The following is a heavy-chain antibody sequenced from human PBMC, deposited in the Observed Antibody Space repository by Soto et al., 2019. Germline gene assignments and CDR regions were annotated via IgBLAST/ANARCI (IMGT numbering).Heavy chain of an antibody. CDR3: AKDDALAMIGV. Sequence: GGSLRLSCAASGFTFSSYGIHWVRQAPGKGLEWVAVISYDGSNKYYADSVKGRFTISRDNSKNTLYLQMNSLRAEDTAVYYCAKDDALAMIGVWGQGTTVTVSS. J-gene: IGHJ6*02. D-gene: IGHD3-10*02. CDR1: GFTFSSYG. CDR2: ISYDGSNK. V-gene: IGHV3-30*18.